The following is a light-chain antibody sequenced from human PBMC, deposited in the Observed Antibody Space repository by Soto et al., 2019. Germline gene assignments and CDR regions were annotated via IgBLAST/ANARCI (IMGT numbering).Light chain of an antibody. CDR3: ATWGDSLNALYV. Sequence: QSVLTQPPSASGAPGQKVTISCSGSTSNIGSNTVNWFQKLPGTAPKLLIYGNHQRPSGVPDRFSGSKSGISASLAISGLQSEDEADYYCATWGDSLNALYVCASETKVTGL. J-gene: IGLJ1*01. V-gene: IGLV1-44*01. CDR1: TSNIGSNT. CDR2: GNH.